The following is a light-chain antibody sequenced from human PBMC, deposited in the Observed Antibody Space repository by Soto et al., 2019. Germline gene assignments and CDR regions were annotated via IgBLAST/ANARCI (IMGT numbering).Light chain of an antibody. J-gene: IGKJ2*01. CDR2: ATS. CDR1: QSVRRSA. Sequence: EIVLTQSPGTLSLPPAERATLSFRASQSVRRSALAWYQQRPGQAPRLLIFATSNRATGIPDRVSGSGSATDFSLTVSRLEPGVYAMYYCPQSGGAPFALVQGNKLEI. CDR3: PQSGGAPFA. V-gene: IGKV3-20*01.